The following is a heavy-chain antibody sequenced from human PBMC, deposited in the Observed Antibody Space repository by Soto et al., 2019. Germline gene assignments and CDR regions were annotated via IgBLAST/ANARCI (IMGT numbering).Heavy chain of an antibody. V-gene: IGHV1-2*02. Sequence: QEQPVQSGAEVKKPGASLKVSCKASGYTFTDYYIHWVRQAPGQGLEWVGWINPDSGGTNLAQRFQGRVTMTSDTSINTAYMELSSLRSDDTAVYYCAIRTGQLAIISEFDGDWFFEVWGRGTLVTVSS. CDR2: INPDSGGT. J-gene: IGHJ2*01. D-gene: IGHD2-2*01. CDR1: GYTFTDYY. CDR3: AIRTGQLAIISEFDGDWFFEV.